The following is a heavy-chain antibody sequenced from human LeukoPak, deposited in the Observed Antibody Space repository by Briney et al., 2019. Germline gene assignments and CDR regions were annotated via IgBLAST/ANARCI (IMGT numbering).Heavy chain of an antibody. CDR2: IYPGDFDT. V-gene: IGHV5-51*01. D-gene: IGHD2-21*01. CDR3: ARRQIGGDSFDI. CDR1: GYSFTTYW. J-gene: IGHJ3*02. Sequence: GESLKISCKCSGYSFTTYWIGWVRPMPGKGLEWMGIIYPGDFDTRYSPSFQGQVTISADKSISTAYLQWSSLKASDIAMYYCARRQIGGDSFDIWGQGTMVTVSS.